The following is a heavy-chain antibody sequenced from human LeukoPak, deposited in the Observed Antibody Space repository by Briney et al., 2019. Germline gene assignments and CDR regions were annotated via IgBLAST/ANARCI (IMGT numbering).Heavy chain of an antibody. J-gene: IGHJ4*02. CDR3: ARDDGGSSLRYFDY. Sequence: ASVKVSCKASGYTFTSYYMHWVRQAPGQGLEWMGIINPRGVNTIYAQKFQGRVTMTRDTSTSTVYMELSSLKSEDTAVYYCARDDGGSSLRYFDYWGQGTLVTVSS. V-gene: IGHV1-46*01. CDR1: GYTFTSYY. CDR2: INPRGVNT. D-gene: IGHD1-26*01.